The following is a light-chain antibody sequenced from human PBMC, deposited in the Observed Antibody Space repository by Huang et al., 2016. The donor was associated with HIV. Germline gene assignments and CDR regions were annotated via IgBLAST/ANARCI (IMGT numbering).Light chain of an antibody. CDR3: QQYDIWPPLT. J-gene: IGKJ4*01. CDR2: GAS. V-gene: IGKV3-15*01. CDR1: HSIGSK. Sequence: IMMTQSPTTLAVSPGDRATLSCRASHSIGSKLAWYQNKPGQPPRLLMYGASARATGIPSRVSGAGSGTEFTLTIRSVQSEDFALYYCQQYDIWPPLTFGGGTKVEIK.